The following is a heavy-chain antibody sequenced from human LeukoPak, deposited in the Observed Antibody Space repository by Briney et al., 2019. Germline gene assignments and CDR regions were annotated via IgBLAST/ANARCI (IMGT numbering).Heavy chain of an antibody. D-gene: IGHD3-9*01. J-gene: IGHJ4*02. CDR2: ISYHGNNK. CDR1: GFTFSSYG. V-gene: IGHV3-30*18. CDR3: AKACDILTGFYDY. Sequence: GGSLRLSCAASGFTFSSYGMHWVRQAPGKGLEWVAVISYHGNNKYYADSVKGRFTISRDNSKNTLYLQMNSLRAEDTAVYSCAKACDILTGFYDYWGQGTLVTVSS.